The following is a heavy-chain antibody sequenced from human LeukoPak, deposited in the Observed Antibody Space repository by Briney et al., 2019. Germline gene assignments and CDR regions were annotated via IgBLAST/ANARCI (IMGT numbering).Heavy chain of an antibody. CDR1: GGTFSSYA. Sequence: PSVKFSCKASGGTFSSYAISWVRQAPGQGLEWMGGIIPIFGTANYAQKFQGRVTITADESTSTAYMELSSLRSEDTAVYYCARDLGYCTNGVCHTRFDYWGQGTLVAVSS. CDR2: IIPIFGTA. V-gene: IGHV1-69*13. J-gene: IGHJ4*02. D-gene: IGHD2-8*01. CDR3: ARDLGYCTNGVCHTRFDY.